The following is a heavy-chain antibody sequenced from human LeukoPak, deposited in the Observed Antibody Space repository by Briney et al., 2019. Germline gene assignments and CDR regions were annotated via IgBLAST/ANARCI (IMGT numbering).Heavy chain of an antibody. CDR2: MNPNSGNT. Sequence: ASVKVSCKASGYTFTGYYMHWVRQAPGQGLEWMGWMNPNSGNTGYAQKFQGRVTITRNTSISTAYMELSSLRSEDTAVYYCARGADYYYYMDVWGKGTTVTVSS. CDR3: ARGADYYYYMDV. V-gene: IGHV1-8*03. J-gene: IGHJ6*03. CDR1: GYTFTGYY.